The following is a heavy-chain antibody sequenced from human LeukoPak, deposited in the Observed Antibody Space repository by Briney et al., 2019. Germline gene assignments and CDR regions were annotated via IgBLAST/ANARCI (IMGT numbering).Heavy chain of an antibody. V-gene: IGHV3-23*01. CDR1: GFTFNNYA. CDR3: AKDRDSSGYYNY. J-gene: IGHJ4*02. Sequence: GGSLRLSCAASGFTFNNYAMTWVRQAPGKGLEWVSVVSGSGDNTNYADSVKGRFTISRDNSKNTLYLQMNSLRAEDTAVYYCAKDRDSSGYYNYWGQGTLVTVSS. CDR2: VSGSGDNT. D-gene: IGHD3-22*01.